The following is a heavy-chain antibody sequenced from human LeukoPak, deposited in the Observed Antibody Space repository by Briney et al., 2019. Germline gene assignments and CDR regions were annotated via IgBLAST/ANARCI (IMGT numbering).Heavy chain of an antibody. CDR2: INDSGGST. J-gene: IGHJ4*02. V-gene: IGHV3-23*01. CDR1: GXTFSNCA. CDR3: AKYPGRGYSYGSPFDY. Sequence: GGSLRLSCAASGXTFSNCAMSWVRQAPGKGLEWVSAINDSGGSTYYADSVKGWFTISRDNSKNTLYLQMNSLRAEDTAVYYCAKYPGRGYSYGSPFDYWGQGTLVTVSS. D-gene: IGHD5-18*01.